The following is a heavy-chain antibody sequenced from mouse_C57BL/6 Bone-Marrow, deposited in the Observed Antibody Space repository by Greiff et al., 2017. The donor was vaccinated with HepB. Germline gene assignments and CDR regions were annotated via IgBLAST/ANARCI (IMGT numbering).Heavy chain of an antibody. V-gene: IGHV2-2*01. CDR1: GFSLTTYG. J-gene: IGHJ2*01. D-gene: IGHD1-1*01. CDR3: ARNPLITTVVGYYFDY. CDR2: IWSGGST. Sequence: GLLVESGPGLVQPSQSLSITCTVSGFSLTTYGVQWVRQSPGKGLGGLGGIWSGGSTDYNAAFISRLSISKDNSKSQVFFKMNSLQADDTAIYYCARNPLITTVVGYYFDYWGQGTTLTVSS.